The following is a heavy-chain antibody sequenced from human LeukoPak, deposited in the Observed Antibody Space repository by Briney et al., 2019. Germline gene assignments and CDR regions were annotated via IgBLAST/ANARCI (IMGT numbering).Heavy chain of an antibody. CDR2: IYYSGST. D-gene: IGHD1-14*01. J-gene: IGHJ2*01. CDR3: ASRIWADWYFDL. V-gene: IGHV4-59*08. Sequence: SETLSLTCTVSGGSISSYYWSWIRQPPGKGLEWIGYIYYSGSTTYNPSLKSRVTISVDTSKNQFSLKLSSVTAADTAVYYCASRIWADWYFDLWGRGTLVTVSS. CDR1: GGSISSYY.